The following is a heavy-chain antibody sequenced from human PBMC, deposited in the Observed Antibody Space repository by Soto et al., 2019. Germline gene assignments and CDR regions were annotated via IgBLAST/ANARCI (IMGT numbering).Heavy chain of an antibody. CDR3: ARSIGYCSGGTCYGPNWFDP. V-gene: IGHV2-26*01. D-gene: IGHD2-15*01. J-gene: IGHJ5*02. CDR2: IFSSDEK. Sequence: QVTLKESGPVLVKPTETLTLTCTVSGFSLSHPRMGVSWIRQPPGKALEWLAHIFSSDEKSYRTSLKSRLSISKDNSKSQVVLTMTKMDPVDTATYYCARSIGYCSGGTCYGPNWFDPWGQGTLVTVSS. CDR1: GFSLSHPRMG.